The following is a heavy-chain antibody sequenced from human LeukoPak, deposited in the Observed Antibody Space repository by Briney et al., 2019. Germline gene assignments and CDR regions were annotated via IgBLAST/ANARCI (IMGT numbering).Heavy chain of an antibody. D-gene: IGHD6-19*01. J-gene: IGHJ4*02. CDR1: GGSISSSSYY. CDR2: IDSSGST. CDR3: ARSPVAGFDY. Sequence: SETLSLTCTVSGGSISSSSYYWRWIRQPPGKGLEWIASIDSSGSTYYNPSLKSRITMFVDTSKNQFSPRLSSVTAADTAVYYCARSPVAGFDYWGQGALVTVSS. V-gene: IGHV4-39*01.